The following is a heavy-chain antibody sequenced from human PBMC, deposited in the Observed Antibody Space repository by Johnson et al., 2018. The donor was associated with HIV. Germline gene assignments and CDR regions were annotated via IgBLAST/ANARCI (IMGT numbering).Heavy chain of an antibody. D-gene: IGHD1-26*01. CDR3: AKDRPRVGATAPSGGMDFDI. J-gene: IGHJ3*02. CDR1: GFIFSGFG. Sequence: QVQLVESGGGVVQPGKSLRLSCAASGFIFSGFGLHWVRQAPGKGLEWVASISYDGGNKYYADYVRGRITISRANSQNILYLQMTSLSPEDTAGYYCAKDRPRVGATAPSGGMDFDIWGQGTMVTVSS. CDR2: ISYDGGNK. V-gene: IGHV3-30*18.